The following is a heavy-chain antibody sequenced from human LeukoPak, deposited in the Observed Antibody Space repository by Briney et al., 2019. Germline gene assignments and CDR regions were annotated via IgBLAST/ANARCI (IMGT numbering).Heavy chain of an antibody. CDR2: ISSSSSTI. D-gene: IGHD3-22*01. Sequence: GGSLRLSWEASGFTFSSYSMNWVRQAPGKGREWVSYISSSSSTIYYADSVKGRFTISRDNAKNSLYLQMNSLRAEDTAVYYCARDESGTVVVFDYWGQGTLVTVSS. V-gene: IGHV3-48*01. J-gene: IGHJ4*02. CDR1: GFTFSSYS. CDR3: ARDESGTVVVFDY.